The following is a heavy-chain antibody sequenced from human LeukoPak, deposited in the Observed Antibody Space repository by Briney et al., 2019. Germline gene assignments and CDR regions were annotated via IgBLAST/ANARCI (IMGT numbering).Heavy chain of an antibody. CDR3: ARSITSSWYGDFQH. J-gene: IGHJ1*01. Sequence: SETLSLTCTVSGGSMSGYFWSWIRQPPGKGLEWIGYIYYGGSTNYNPSLKSRVTISVDTSKNQFSLKLSSVTAADTAVYYCARSITSSWYGDFQHWGQGTLVTVSS. D-gene: IGHD6-13*01. CDR2: IYYGGST. V-gene: IGHV4-59*01. CDR1: GGSMSGYF.